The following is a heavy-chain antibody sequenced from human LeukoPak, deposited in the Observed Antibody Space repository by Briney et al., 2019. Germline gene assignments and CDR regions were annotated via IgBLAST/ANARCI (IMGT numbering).Heavy chain of an antibody. Sequence: GGSLRLSCAASGFTFSSYSMNWVRQAPGKGLEWVSYISNSSSTIYYADSVKGRFTISRDNAKNSLYLQMNSLRAEDTAVYYCARGKWVTATPFDYWGQGTLVTVSS. CDR1: GFTFSSYS. D-gene: IGHD2-21*02. J-gene: IGHJ4*02. CDR3: ARGKWVTATPFDY. V-gene: IGHV3-48*01. CDR2: ISNSSSTI.